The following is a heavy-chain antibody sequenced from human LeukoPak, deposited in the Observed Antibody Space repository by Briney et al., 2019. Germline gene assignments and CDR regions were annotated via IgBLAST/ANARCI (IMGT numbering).Heavy chain of an antibody. CDR1: GFTFSNSP. D-gene: IGHD1-7*01. CDR2: ISTSGSDT. V-gene: IGHV3-23*01. Sequence: PGGSLRLSCAASGFTFSNSPMTWVRQAPGKGLEWVAAISTSGSDTIYTDSVKDRFTISRDNSKNTLYLQMNSLRAEDTAVYYCAKGGNSAPLDYWGQGTLVSVSS. J-gene: IGHJ4*02. CDR3: AKGGNSAPLDY.